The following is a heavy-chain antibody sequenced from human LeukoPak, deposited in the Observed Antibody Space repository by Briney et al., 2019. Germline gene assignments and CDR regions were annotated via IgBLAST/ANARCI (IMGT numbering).Heavy chain of an antibody. CDR1: GYTFTRYA. V-gene: IGHV1-3*01. CDR3: ATDRTQLGYCSGGSCPGPFDY. J-gene: IGHJ4*02. CDR2: INAGNGNA. Sequence: ASVKVSCKASGYTFTRYAMHWVRQAPGQRLEWMGWINAGNGNAKYSQKFQGRVTITRDTSASTAYMELSSLRSEDAAVYYCATDRTQLGYCSGGSCPGPFDYWGQGTLVTVSS. D-gene: IGHD2-15*01.